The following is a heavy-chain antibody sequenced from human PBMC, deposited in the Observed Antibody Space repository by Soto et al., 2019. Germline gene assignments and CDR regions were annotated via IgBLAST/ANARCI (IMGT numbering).Heavy chain of an antibody. Sequence: ASVKVSCKASGYTFTSYGISWVRQAPGQGLEWMGWISAYNGNTNYAQKLQGRVTMTTDTSTSTAYMELRSLRSDDTAMYYCARIRPKDFYYYYMDVWGKGTTVTVSS. CDR2: ISAYNGNT. CDR3: ARIRPKDFYYYYMDV. D-gene: IGHD4-17*01. J-gene: IGHJ6*03. CDR1: GYTFTSYG. V-gene: IGHV1-18*01.